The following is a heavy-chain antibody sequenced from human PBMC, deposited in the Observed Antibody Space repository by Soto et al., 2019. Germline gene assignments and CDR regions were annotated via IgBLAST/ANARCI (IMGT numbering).Heavy chain of an antibody. CDR3: AREGLTGTIGLYYYYGMDV. D-gene: IGHD1-7*01. Sequence: SETLSLTCTVSGGSIISSSYYWGWIRQPPGKGLEWIGIIYYSGSTYYNPSLKSRVIISVDRSKNQFSLKVRSVTAADTAVYYCAREGLTGTIGLYYYYGMDVWGQGTTVTVS. CDR2: IYYSGST. V-gene: IGHV4-39*07. CDR1: GGSIISSSYY. J-gene: IGHJ6*02.